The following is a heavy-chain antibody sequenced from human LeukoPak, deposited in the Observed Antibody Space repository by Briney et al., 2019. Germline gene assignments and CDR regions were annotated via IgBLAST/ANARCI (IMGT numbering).Heavy chain of an antibody. CDR3: AKALSGRWEPLGSFDY. CDR2: ISGSGGST. D-gene: IGHD1-26*01. J-gene: IGHJ4*02. Sequence: PGGSLRLSCAASGFTFSSYAMSWVRQAPGKGLEWVSAISGSGGSTYYADSVKGRFTISRDNSKNTLYLQMNSLRAEDTAVYYCAKALSGRWEPLGSFDYWGQGTLVTVSS. V-gene: IGHV3-23*01. CDR1: GFTFSSYA.